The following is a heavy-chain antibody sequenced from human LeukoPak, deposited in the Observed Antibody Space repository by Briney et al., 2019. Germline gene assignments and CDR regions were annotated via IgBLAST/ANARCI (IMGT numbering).Heavy chain of an antibody. D-gene: IGHD3-9*01. V-gene: IGHV3-23*01. CDR3: AKDKTVRYLDWLFSDFDS. CDR2: INGSGGST. Sequence: GGSLRLSCAASGFTLSSYSINWVRQAPGKGLEWVSAINGSGGSTYYADSVKGRFTISRDNSKNTLYLQMNSLRAEDTAEYYCAKDKTVRYLDWLFSDFDSWGQGTLVTVSS. J-gene: IGHJ4*02. CDR1: GFTLSSYS.